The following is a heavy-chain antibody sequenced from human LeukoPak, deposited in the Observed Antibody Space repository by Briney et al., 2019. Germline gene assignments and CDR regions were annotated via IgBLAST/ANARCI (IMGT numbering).Heavy chain of an antibody. D-gene: IGHD3-10*01. Sequence: TGGSLRLSCAASGFTFSSYSMNWVRQAPGKGLEWVSSISSSSSYIYYADSVKGRFTISRDNAKNSLYLQMNSLRAEDTAVYYCARGLSVRGVIALKYYFDYWGQGTLVTVSS. CDR3: ARGLSVRGVIALKYYFDY. J-gene: IGHJ4*02. V-gene: IGHV3-21*01. CDR1: GFTFSSYS. CDR2: ISSSSSYI.